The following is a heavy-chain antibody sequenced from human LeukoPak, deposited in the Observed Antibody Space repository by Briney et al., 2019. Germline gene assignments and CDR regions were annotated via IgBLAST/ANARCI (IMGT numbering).Heavy chain of an antibody. CDR1: GYTFTGYY. J-gene: IGHJ4*02. Sequence: ASVKVSCKASGYTFTGYYMHWVRQAPGQGLEWMGWINPNSGGTNYAQKFQGRVTMTRDTSISTAYMELSRLRSDDTAVYYCARGTREGSNCGGDCYYFDYWGQGTLVTVSS. D-gene: IGHD2-21*01. CDR3: ARGTREGSNCGGDCYYFDY. V-gene: IGHV1-2*02. CDR2: INPNSGGT.